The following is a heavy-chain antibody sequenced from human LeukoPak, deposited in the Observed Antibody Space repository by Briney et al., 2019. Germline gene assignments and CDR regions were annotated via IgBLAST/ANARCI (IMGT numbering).Heavy chain of an antibody. CDR3: AKDRMLGYYDSSGSLGGY. J-gene: IGHJ4*02. Sequence: GGSLRLSCAAFGFTFSSYGMHWVRQAPGKGLEWVAVISYDGSNKYYADSVKGRFTISRDNSKNTLYLQMNSLRAEDTAVYYCAKDRMLGYYDSSGSLGGYWGQGTLVTVSS. CDR1: GFTFSSYG. D-gene: IGHD3-22*01. CDR2: ISYDGSNK. V-gene: IGHV3-30*18.